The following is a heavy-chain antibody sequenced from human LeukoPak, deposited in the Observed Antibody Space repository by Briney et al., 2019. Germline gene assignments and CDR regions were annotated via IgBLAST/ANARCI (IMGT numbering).Heavy chain of an antibody. CDR2: IYPADSNP. Sequence: GESLKISCKGSGYTFSTYWIGWVRQMPGKGLEWMGTIYPADSNPRYSPSFQGQVTISSDKSISTAYLQWSSLKASDSAMYYCVRHGLGTNWFGFDYWGQGTLVTVSS. CDR1: GYTFSTYW. V-gene: IGHV5-51*01. D-gene: IGHD1-1*01. CDR3: VRHGLGTNWFGFDY. J-gene: IGHJ4*02.